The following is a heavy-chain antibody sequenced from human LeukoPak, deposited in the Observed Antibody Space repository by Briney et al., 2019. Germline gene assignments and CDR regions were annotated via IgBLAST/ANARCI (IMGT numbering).Heavy chain of an antibody. CDR3: ARGRSRLDY. V-gene: IGHV4-30-2*01. D-gene: IGHD6-19*01. J-gene: IGHJ4*02. Sequence: SETLSLTCAVSGGSISSGGYSWSWIRQPPGKGLEWIGYIYHSGSTYYNPSLKSRVTISVDRSKNRFSLKLSSVTAADTAVYYCARGRSRLDYWGQGTLVTVSS. CDR2: IYHSGST. CDR1: GGSISSGGYS.